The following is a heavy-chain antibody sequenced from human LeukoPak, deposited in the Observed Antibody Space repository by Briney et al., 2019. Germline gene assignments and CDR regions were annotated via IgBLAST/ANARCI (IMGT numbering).Heavy chain of an antibody. CDR2: ISAYNGNT. Sequence: ASVKVSCKASGYTFTSYGIGWVRQAPGQGLEWMGWISAYNGNTNYAQKLQGRVTMTTDTSTSTAYMELRSLRSDDTAVYYCARDPPGAAAYYYYGMAVWGQGTTVTVSS. J-gene: IGHJ6*02. CDR1: GYTFTSYG. V-gene: IGHV1-18*01. D-gene: IGHD6-13*01. CDR3: ARDPPGAAAYYYYGMAV.